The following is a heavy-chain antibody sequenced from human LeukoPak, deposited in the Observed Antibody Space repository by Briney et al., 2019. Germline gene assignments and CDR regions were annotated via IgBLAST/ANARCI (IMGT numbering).Heavy chain of an antibody. CDR1: GFIFRSYA. Sequence: PGGSLRLSCVGSGFIFRSYAMTWVRQAPGKGLDWVSSITANGDRTYYADSVKGRFTISRDNSRNTLYLQMSGLRAEDTALYYCATFGVIVRNNYLDYWGQGALVAVSS. V-gene: IGHV3-23*01. D-gene: IGHD3-3*01. J-gene: IGHJ4*02. CDR3: ATFGVIVRNNYLDY. CDR2: ITANGDRT.